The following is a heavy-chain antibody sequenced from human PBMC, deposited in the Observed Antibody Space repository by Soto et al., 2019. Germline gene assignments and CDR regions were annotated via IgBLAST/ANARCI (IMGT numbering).Heavy chain of an antibody. D-gene: IGHD3-10*01. J-gene: IGHJ5*02. CDR3: AKGPQPGYYDSGTFYSSVP. CDR1: GFTFNVYG. Sequence: SLSLSCAVAGFTFNVYGMHLVRQARIRAREWLAFISYDGGKKYYEDSVKGRFTISRDNSKNQMSLQLTSVSAADTAVYYCAKGPQPGYYDSGTFYSSVPWGQGTLVTVS. V-gene: IGHV3-30*18. CDR2: ISYDGGKK.